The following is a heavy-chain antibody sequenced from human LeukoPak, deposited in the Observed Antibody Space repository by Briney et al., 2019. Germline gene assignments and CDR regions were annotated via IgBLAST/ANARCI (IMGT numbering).Heavy chain of an antibody. D-gene: IGHD3-9*01. CDR1: GFTFSSYA. V-gene: IGHV3-64*01. CDR3: ARDPYYDILTGLYMDV. Sequence: GGSLRLSCAASGFTFSSYAMHWVRQAPGKGLEYVSAISSNGGSTYYANSVTGRFTISRDNSKNTLYLQMGSLRAEDMAVYYCARDPYYDILTGLYMDVWGKGTTVTVSS. J-gene: IGHJ6*03. CDR2: ISSNGGST.